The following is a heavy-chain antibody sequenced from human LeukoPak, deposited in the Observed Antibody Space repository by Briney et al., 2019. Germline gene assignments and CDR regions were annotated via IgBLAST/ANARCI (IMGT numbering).Heavy chain of an antibody. Sequence: GGSLRLSCAASGFTFSSYAMHWVRQAPGKGLEWVAVISYDGSNKYYADSVKGRFTISRDSSKNTLYLQMNSLRAEDTAVYYCAREGDYGDYDYWGQGTLVTVSS. V-gene: IGHV3-30-3*01. CDR2: ISYDGSNK. J-gene: IGHJ4*02. CDR3: AREGDYGDYDY. D-gene: IGHD4-17*01. CDR1: GFTFSSYA.